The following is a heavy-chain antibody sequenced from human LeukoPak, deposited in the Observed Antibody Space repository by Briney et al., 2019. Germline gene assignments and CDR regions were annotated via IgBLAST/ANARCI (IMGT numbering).Heavy chain of an antibody. CDR3: ARGYSGYDYCDY. Sequence: SXXVSCKXSGYTFTSYDINWVRQATGQGLEWMGWMNPNSGNTGYSQKFQGRVTMTRNTSISTAYMELSSLRSEDTAVYYCARGYSGYDYCDYWGQGTLATVSS. J-gene: IGHJ4*02. D-gene: IGHD5-12*01. CDR2: MNPNSGNT. CDR1: GYTFTSYD. V-gene: IGHV1-8*01.